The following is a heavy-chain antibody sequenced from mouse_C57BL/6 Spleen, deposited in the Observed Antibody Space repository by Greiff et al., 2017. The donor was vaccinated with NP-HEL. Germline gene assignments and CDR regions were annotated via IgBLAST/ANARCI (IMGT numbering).Heavy chain of an antibody. CDR3: ARRDYGSSAFAY. V-gene: IGHV1-54*01. D-gene: IGHD1-1*01. J-gene: IGHJ3*01. Sequence: QVQLQQSGAELVRPGTSVKVSCKASGYAFTNYLIEWVKQRPGQGLEWIGVINPGSGGTNYNEKFKGKATLTADKSSSTAYMQLSSLTSEDSAVYYCARRDYGSSAFAYWGQGTLVTVSA. CDR2: INPGSGGT. CDR1: GYAFTNYL.